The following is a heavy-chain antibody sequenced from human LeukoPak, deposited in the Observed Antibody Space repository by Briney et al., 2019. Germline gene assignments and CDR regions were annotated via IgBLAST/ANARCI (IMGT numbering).Heavy chain of an antibody. V-gene: IGHV1-2*02. CDR3: ARDPYCSSTRCYGMVADY. J-gene: IGHJ4*02. D-gene: IGHD2-2*01. CDR1: GYTFTGYY. CDR2: INPNSGST. Sequence: ASVKVSCKASGYTFTGYYMHWVRQAPGQGLEWMGWINPNSGSTNYAQKFQGRVTMTRDTSISTAYMELSRLRSDDTAVYYCARDPYCSSTRCYGMVADYWGQGTLVTVSS.